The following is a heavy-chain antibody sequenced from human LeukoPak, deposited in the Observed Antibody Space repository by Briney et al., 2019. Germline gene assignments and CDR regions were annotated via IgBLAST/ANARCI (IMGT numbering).Heavy chain of an antibody. J-gene: IGHJ5*02. D-gene: IGHD3-22*01. CDR1: GFTFDDYA. CDR2: ISWDGGST. Sequence: GGSLRLSCAASGFTFDDYAMHWVRQAPGKGLEWVSLISWDGGSTYYADSVKGRFTISRDNSKNSLYLQMNSLRAEDTALYYCAKGVYGDSSGYYESWGQGTLVTVSS. CDR3: AKGVYGDSSGYYES. V-gene: IGHV3-43D*03.